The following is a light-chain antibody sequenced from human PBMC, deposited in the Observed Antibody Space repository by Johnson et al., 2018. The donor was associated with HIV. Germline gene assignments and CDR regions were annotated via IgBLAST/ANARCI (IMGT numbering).Light chain of an antibody. J-gene: IGLJ1*01. V-gene: IGLV1-51*02. CDR2: KNN. CDR1: SSNIGNNY. Sequence: QSVLTQPPSVSAAPGQKVTISCSGSSSNIGNNYVSWYQVVPGTAPKLLIYKNNERPSGIPDRFSGSKSGTSATLGITGLQTGDEADYYCETWDTSLSALVFGTGTKVTAL. CDR3: ETWDTSLSALV.